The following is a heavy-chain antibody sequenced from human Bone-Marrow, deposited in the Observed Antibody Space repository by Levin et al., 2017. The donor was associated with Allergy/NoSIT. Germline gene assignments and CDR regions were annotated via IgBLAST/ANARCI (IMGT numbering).Heavy chain of an antibody. V-gene: IGHV3-30-3*01. CDR3: ARVPIAAAGTGY. Sequence: PGGSLRLSCAASGFTFSSYAMHWVRQAPGKGLEWVAVISYDGSNKYYADSVKGRFTISRDNSKNTLYLQMNSLRAEDTAVYYCARVPIAAAGTGYWGQGTLVTVSS. CDR1: GFTFSSYA. D-gene: IGHD6-13*01. CDR2: ISYDGSNK. J-gene: IGHJ4*02.